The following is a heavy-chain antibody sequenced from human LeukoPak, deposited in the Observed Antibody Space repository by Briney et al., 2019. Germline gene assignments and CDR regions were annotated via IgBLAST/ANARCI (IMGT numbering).Heavy chain of an antibody. CDR2: ISVYNGNT. V-gene: IGHV1-18*01. CDR1: GYTFNNYG. Sequence: ASVKVSCKASGYTFNNYGISWVRQAPGQGLEWMGWISVYNGNTKYAQNLQGRVTMTTDTSTNTAYMELRSLTSDDTAVYCCARDGYYDSSGYYGHFDYWGQGTLVTVSS. D-gene: IGHD3-22*01. J-gene: IGHJ4*02. CDR3: ARDGYYDSSGYYGHFDY.